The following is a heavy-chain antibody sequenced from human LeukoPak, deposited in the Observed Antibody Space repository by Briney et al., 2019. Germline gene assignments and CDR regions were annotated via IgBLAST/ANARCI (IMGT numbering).Heavy chain of an antibody. J-gene: IGHJ4*02. V-gene: IGHV3-23*01. CDR3: ATQWEPYYFDY. CDR2: IGGSGDRT. CDR1: GFTFGNYD. Sequence: GGSLRLSCAASGFTFGNYDMSWVRQAPGKGLEWVSAIGGSGDRTYYADSVKGRFSISRDNSKNTLYLQMNNVRAEDTAVYYCATQWEPYYFDYWGQGTLVTVSS. D-gene: IGHD1-26*01.